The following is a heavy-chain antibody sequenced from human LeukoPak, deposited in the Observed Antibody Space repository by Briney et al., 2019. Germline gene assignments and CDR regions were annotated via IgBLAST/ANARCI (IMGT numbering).Heavy chain of an antibody. Sequence: ASVKVSCKASGYTFTSYAMHWVRQAPGQRLEWMGWISADNGNTNYAQKLQGRVTMTTDTSTSTAYMELRSLRSDDTAVYYCARGAEDIVLSDYYGMDVWGQGTTVTVSS. CDR3: ARGAEDIVLSDYYGMDV. CDR2: ISADNGNT. V-gene: IGHV1-18*01. D-gene: IGHD2-8*02. J-gene: IGHJ6*02. CDR1: GYTFTSYA.